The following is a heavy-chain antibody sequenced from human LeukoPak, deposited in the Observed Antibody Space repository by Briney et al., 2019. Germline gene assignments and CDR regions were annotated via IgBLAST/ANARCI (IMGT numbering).Heavy chain of an antibody. CDR2: IRSKAYGGTT. J-gene: IGHJ4*02. D-gene: IGHD4-17*01. V-gene: IGHV3-49*03. CDR3: TRDLPSTVTYYFDY. CDR1: GFTFGDYG. Sequence: GGSLRLSCTASGFTFGDYGMSWFRQAPGKGLEWVGFIRSKAYGGTTEYAASVKGRFTISRDDSKSIAYLQMNSLKTEDTAVYYCTRDLPSTVTYYFDYWGQGTLVTVSS.